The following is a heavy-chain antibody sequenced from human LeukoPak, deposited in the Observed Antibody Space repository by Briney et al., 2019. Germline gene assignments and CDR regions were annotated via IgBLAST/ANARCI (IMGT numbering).Heavy chain of an antibody. CDR2: ISSSGSTI. CDR3: AGGGDD. CDR1: GFSFRSYE. J-gene: IGHJ4*02. D-gene: IGHD2-15*01. V-gene: IGHV3-48*03. Sequence: GGSLRLFCAASGFSFRSYEMNWVRQAPGKGLEWVSHISSSGSTIYYADSVKGRFTISRDNAKNPLYLQMNSLRAEDTAVYYCAGGGDDWGQGTMVTVCS.